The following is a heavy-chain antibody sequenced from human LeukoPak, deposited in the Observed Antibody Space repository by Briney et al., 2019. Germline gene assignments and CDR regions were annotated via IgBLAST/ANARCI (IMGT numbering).Heavy chain of an antibody. CDR2: INPNSGGT. J-gene: IGHJ3*02. Sequence: GASVKVSCKASGYTFTGYYMHWVRQAPGQGLEWMGWINPNSGGTNYAQKFQGRVTMTRDTSISTAYMELSSLRSEDTAVYYCARDLVSFYYDSSEDAFDIWGQGTMVTVSS. V-gene: IGHV1-2*02. CDR1: GYTFTGYY. D-gene: IGHD3-22*01. CDR3: ARDLVSFYYDSSEDAFDI.